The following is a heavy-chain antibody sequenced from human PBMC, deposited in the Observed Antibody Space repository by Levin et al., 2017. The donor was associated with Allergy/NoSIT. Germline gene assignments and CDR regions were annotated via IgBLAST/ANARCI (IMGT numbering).Heavy chain of an antibody. D-gene: IGHD3-10*01. CDR3: ATGSNTYYYGSGTYYDY. CDR2: ISTRSTSI. CDR1: GFTFSTYS. V-gene: IGHV3-48*02. J-gene: IGHJ4*02. Sequence: GGSLRLSCEASGFTFSTYSMNWVRQAPGKGLEWVSYISTRSTSIYYADSVKGRFTISRDNAKNSLYLQMNSLRDEDTAVYYCATGSNTYYYGSGTYYDYWGQGTLVTVSS.